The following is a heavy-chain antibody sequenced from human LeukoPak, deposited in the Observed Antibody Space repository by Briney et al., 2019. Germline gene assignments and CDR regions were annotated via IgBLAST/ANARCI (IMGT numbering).Heavy chain of an antibody. CDR1: GFTLSSYW. D-gene: IGHD3-3*01. CDR3: ARDSKLRFLFYYMDV. J-gene: IGHJ6*03. CDR2: INTEGSST. Sequence: GGSLRLSCAASGFTLSSYWMHWVRQAPGKGLVWVSRINTEGSSTNYADSVKGRFTISRDNAKNTLYLQMNSLRAEDTAVYYCARDSKLRFLFYYMDVWGKGTTVTVSS. V-gene: IGHV3-74*01.